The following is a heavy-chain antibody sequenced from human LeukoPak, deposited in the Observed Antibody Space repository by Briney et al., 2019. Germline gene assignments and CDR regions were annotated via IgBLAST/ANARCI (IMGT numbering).Heavy chain of an antibody. CDR1: GYTFTSYG. Sequence: GASVKVSCKASGYTFTSYGISWVRQAPGQGLEWMGWISAYNGNTNYAQKLQGRVTMTTDTSTSTAYMELRSLRSDDTAVYYCARGGVREYCSSTSCLWYYYYYMDVWGKGTTVTVSS. J-gene: IGHJ6*03. D-gene: IGHD2-2*01. CDR3: ARGGVREYCSSTSCLWYYYYYMDV. CDR2: ISAYNGNT. V-gene: IGHV1-18*01.